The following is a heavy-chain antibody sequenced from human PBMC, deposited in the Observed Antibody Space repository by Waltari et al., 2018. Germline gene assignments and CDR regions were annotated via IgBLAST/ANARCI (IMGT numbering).Heavy chain of an antibody. V-gene: IGHV4-61*01. D-gene: IGHD4-17*01. CDR3: ARAKYGDYSFGY. CDR1: GGSVSSGSYY. CDR2: IYYSWST. J-gene: IGHJ4*02. Sequence: QVQLQESGPGLVKPSETLSLTCTVSGGSVSSGSYYWSWIRQPPGKGLEWIGYIYYSWSTNYNPSLKSRVTISVDTSKNQFSLKLSSVTAADTAVYYCARAKYGDYSFGYWGQGTLVTVSS.